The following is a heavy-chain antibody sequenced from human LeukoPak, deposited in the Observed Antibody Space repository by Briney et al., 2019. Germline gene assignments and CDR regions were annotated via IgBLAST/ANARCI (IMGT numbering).Heavy chain of an antibody. V-gene: IGHV3-7*01. Sequence: PGGSLRLSCAASGFTFSSYWMSWVRQAPGKGLEWVANIKQDGSEKYYVDSVKGRFTISRDKPKNSLYLKMNSLRAEDTAVYYCARAYSGSYYWGQGTLVTVSS. D-gene: IGHD1-26*01. CDR2: IKQDGSEK. CDR1: GFTFSSYW. CDR3: ARAYSGSYY. J-gene: IGHJ4*02.